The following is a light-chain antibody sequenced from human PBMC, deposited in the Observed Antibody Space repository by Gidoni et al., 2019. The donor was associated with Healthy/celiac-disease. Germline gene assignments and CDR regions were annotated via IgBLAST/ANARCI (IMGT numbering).Light chain of an antibody. CDR3: NSRDSSGNPPYV. CDR1: SLRSYY. CDR2: GKN. V-gene: IGLV3-19*01. Sequence: SSEPTQDPAVSVAWGQTVRITCQGDSLRSYYASWYQQKPGQAPVLVIYGKNHRPSGIPDRFSGSSSGNTASLTLTGAQAEDEADYYCNSRDSSGNPPYVFGTGTKVTVL. J-gene: IGLJ1*01.